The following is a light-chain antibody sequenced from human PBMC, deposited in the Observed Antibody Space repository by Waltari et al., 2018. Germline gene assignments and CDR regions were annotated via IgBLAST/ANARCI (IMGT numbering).Light chain of an antibody. CDR3: QQRANWPIT. V-gene: IGKV3-11*01. Sequence: EIVLTQSPATLSLSPGERATLSCRASQSVSSYLIWYQQKPGQAPRLLIYGAFNRATGIPARFSGSGSVTYFTLTISSLEPEDFAVYYCQQRANWPITFGQGTRLEIK. CDR1: QSVSSY. J-gene: IGKJ5*01. CDR2: GAF.